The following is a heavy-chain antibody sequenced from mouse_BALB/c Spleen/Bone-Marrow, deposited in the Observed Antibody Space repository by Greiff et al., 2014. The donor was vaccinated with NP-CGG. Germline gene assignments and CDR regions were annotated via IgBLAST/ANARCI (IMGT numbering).Heavy chain of an antibody. CDR3: ARYDYDGVDY. J-gene: IGHJ2*01. CDR1: GYSITSDYA. V-gene: IGHV3-2*02. Sequence: VQLQQSGPGLVKPSQSLSLTCTVTGYSITSDYAWNWIRQFPGNKLEWMGYISYSGSTSYNPSLKGRISITRDTSKNQFFLQLNSVTNEDTATYYCARYDYDGVDYWGQGTTLTVSS. CDR2: ISYSGST. D-gene: IGHD2-4*01.